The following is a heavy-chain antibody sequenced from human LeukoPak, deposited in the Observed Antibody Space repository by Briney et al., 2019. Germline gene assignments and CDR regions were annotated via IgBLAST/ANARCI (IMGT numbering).Heavy chain of an antibody. V-gene: IGHV3-21*01. CDR2: INSDSSIM. Sequence: GGSLRLSCAASGFTFSSYSMNWVRQAPGKGLEWVSSINSDSSIMYYAESVKGRFTISRDNARNSLYLQMNSLRAEDTAVYYCIRVLFDDYSLDYWGQGALVTVSS. CDR1: GFTFSSYS. CDR3: IRVLFDDYSLDY. J-gene: IGHJ4*02. D-gene: IGHD3-16*01.